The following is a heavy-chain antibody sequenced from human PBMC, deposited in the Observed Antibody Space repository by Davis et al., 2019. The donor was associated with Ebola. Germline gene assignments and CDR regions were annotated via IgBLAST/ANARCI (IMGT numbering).Heavy chain of an antibody. CDR3: TRRYNWNDAGWFDP. D-gene: IGHD1-1*01. Sequence: GESLKISCAASGFTFSGSAMHWVRQASGKGLEWVGRIRSKANSYATAYAASVKGGFTISRDDSKNTAYLQMNSLKTEDTAVYYCTRRYNWNDAGWFDPWGQGTLVTVSS. CDR2: IRSKANSYAT. V-gene: IGHV3-73*01. J-gene: IGHJ5*02. CDR1: GFTFSGSA.